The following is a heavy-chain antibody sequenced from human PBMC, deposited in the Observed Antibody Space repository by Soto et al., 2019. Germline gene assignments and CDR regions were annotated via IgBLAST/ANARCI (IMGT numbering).Heavy chain of an antibody. J-gene: IGHJ6*02. CDR2: IYYSGST. V-gene: IGHV4-39*01. CDR3: ARPTLYGMDV. Sequence: SETLSLTCTFSGGSISSSSYYWGWIRQPPGKGLEWIGSIYYSGSTYYNPSLKSRVTISVDTSKNQFSLKLSSVTAADTAVYYCARPTLYGMDVWGQGTTVTVSS. CDR1: GGSISSSSYY.